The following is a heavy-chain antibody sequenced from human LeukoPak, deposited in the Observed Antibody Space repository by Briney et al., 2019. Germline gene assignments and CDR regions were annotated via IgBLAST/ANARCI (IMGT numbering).Heavy chain of an antibody. Sequence: GRSLRLSCAASGFTFSSYGMHWVRQAPGKGLEWVAVISYDGNNKYYADSVKGRFTISRDNSKNTLYLQMNSLRAEDTAVYYCAKFYRGAVAADYWGQGTLVTVSS. J-gene: IGHJ4*02. CDR2: ISYDGNNK. CDR3: AKFYRGAVAADY. D-gene: IGHD6-19*01. CDR1: GFTFSSYG. V-gene: IGHV3-30*18.